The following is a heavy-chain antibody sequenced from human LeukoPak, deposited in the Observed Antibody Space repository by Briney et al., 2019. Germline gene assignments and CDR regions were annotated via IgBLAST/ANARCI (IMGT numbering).Heavy chain of an antibody. CDR2: MSPNSGDT. CDR3: ARGPSNWGYDY. CDR1: GYTFTSYD. D-gene: IGHD7-27*01. Sequence: ASVKVSCKASGYTFTSYDFNWVRQATGQRPEWMGWMSPNSGDTGYAQKFQDRVTMTRNTSISTAYMELSSLRSDDTAVYYCARGPSNWGYDYWGPGTLVTVSS. J-gene: IGHJ4*02. V-gene: IGHV1-8*01.